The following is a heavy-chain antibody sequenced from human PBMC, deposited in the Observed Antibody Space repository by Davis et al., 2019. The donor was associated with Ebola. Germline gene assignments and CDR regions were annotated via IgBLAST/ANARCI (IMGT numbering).Heavy chain of an antibody. D-gene: IGHD6-19*01. CDR1: GFTFSSYS. Sequence: GGSLRLSCAASGFTFSSYSMNWVRQAPGKGLEWVSYISSSSSTIYYADSVKGRFTISRDNSKNTLYLQMNSLRAEDTAVYYCARALSSGWYRGFDYWGQGTLVTVSS. CDR2: ISSSSSTI. J-gene: IGHJ4*02. CDR3: ARALSSGWYRGFDY. V-gene: IGHV3-48*01.